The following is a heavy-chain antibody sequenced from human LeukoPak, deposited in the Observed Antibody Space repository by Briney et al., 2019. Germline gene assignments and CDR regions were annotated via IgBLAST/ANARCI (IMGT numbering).Heavy chain of an antibody. D-gene: IGHD4-11*01. J-gene: IGHJ4*02. CDR1: GITFSSYA. V-gene: IGHV3-23*01. Sequence: GGSLRLSCAASGITFSSYAMSWVRQAPGKGLEWVSAISGSGGSTYYADSVKGRFTISRDNSKNTLYLQMNSLRAEDTAVYYCAKDRRGTVTYFDYWGQGTLVTVSS. CDR3: AKDRRGTVTYFDY. CDR2: ISGSGGST.